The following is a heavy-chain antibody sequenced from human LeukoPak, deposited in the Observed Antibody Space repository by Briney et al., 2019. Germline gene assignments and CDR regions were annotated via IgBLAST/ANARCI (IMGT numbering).Heavy chain of an antibody. D-gene: IGHD1-26*01. CDR1: GGTFSSYT. CDR3: ARDGQWELPVPYYFDY. Sequence: ASVKVSCKASGGTFSSYTFSWVRQAPGQGLEWMGRIIPILGIANYARKFQGRVTITADKSTSTAYMELSSLRSEDTAVYYCARDGQWELPVPYYFDYWGQGTLVTVSS. V-gene: IGHV1-69*04. CDR2: IIPILGIA. J-gene: IGHJ4*02.